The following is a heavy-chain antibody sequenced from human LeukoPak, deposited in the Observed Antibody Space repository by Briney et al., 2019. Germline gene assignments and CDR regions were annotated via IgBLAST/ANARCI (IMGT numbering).Heavy chain of an antibody. CDR1: GGTFSSYA. V-gene: IGHV1-69*13. CDR3: ARYAVPAAPYYYYYYMDV. CDR2: IIPIFGTA. Sequence: SVKVSCKASGGTFSSYAISWVRQAPGQGLEWMGGIIPIFGTANYARKFQGRVTITADESTSTAYMELSSLRSEDTAVYYCARYAVPAAPYYYYYYMDVWGKGTTVTVSS. J-gene: IGHJ6*03. D-gene: IGHD2-2*01.